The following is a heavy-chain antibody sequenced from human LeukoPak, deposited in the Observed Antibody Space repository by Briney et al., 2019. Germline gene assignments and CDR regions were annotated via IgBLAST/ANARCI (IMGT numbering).Heavy chain of an antibody. CDR1: GDSVSSNSAA. Sequence: SQTLSLTCAISGDSVSSNSAAWNWIRQSPSRGLEWLGRTYYRSNNHQPDTSKNQFSLQLNSVTPEDTAVYYCARVEGIAAAGWFDPWGQGTLVTVSS. CDR3: ARVEGIAAAGWFDP. V-gene: IGHV6-1*01. D-gene: IGHD6-13*01. CDR2: TYYR. J-gene: IGHJ5*02.